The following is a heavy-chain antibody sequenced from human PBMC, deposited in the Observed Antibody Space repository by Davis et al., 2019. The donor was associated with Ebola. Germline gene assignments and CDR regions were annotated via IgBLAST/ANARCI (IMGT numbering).Heavy chain of an antibody. Sequence: LSCTVSGGSISSSSYYWGWIRQPPGKGLEWIGSIYYSGSTYYNPSLKSRVTISVDTSKNQFSLKLSSVTAADTAVYYCARGRIAARLSLFDYWGQGTLVTVSS. CDR2: IYYSGST. V-gene: IGHV4-39*07. CDR3: ARGRIAARLSLFDY. D-gene: IGHD6-6*01. J-gene: IGHJ4*02. CDR1: GGSISSSSYY.